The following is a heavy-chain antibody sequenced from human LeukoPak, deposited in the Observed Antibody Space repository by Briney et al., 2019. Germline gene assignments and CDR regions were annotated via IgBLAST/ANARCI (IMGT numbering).Heavy chain of an antibody. CDR3: ARVPTQGWRERRGSFDI. J-gene: IGHJ3*02. D-gene: IGHD1-1*01. CDR1: GVSFSSYY. V-gene: IGHV4-34*01. CDR2: ISLSGST. Sequence: ETLPLTCAVYGVSFSSYYWSWIRQPPGKGLEWIPEISLSGSTNYNPSLKSRVTISVDTSKNQFSLKLSSVTAADTAVYYCARVPTQGWRERRGSFDIWGQGTMVTVSS.